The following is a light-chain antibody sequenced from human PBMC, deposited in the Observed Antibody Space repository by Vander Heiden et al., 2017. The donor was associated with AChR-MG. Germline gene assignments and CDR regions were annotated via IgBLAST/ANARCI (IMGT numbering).Light chain of an antibody. V-gene: IGKV3-20*01. CDR3: QQYGSSPPYT. J-gene: IGKJ2*01. CDR2: GAS. CDR1: QSVSSY. Sequence: EIVLTQSPGTLSLSPGERATLSCRASQSVSSYLAWYQQKPGQAPRLLIYGASSRATGIPDRFSGSGSGTDFTLTISRLEPEDFAVYYCQQYGSSPPYTVGQGTKLEIK.